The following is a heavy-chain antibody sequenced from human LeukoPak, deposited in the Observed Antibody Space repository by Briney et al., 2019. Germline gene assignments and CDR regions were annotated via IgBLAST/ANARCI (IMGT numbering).Heavy chain of an antibody. Sequence: GGSLRLSCAASGFTFSSYSMNWVRQAPGKGLEWASYISSSSSTIYYADSVKGRFTISRDNAKNSLYLQMNSLRAEDTAVYYCASQSYYDFWSGYPKALDYWGQGTLVTVSS. V-gene: IGHV3-48*01. D-gene: IGHD3-3*01. CDR2: ISSSSSTI. J-gene: IGHJ4*02. CDR3: ASQSYYDFWSGYPKALDY. CDR1: GFTFSSYS.